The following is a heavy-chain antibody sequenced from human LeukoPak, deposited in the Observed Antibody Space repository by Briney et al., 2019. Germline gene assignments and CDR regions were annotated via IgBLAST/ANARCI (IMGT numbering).Heavy chain of an antibody. CDR3: ARDPEIVGATGNAFDI. CDR1: GYTFTGYY. CDR2: INPNSGGT. Sequence: ASVKVSCKASGYTFTGYYMHWVRQAPGQGLEWMGRINPNSGGTNYAPKFNGMATTTRATYIRTAYMELSRLRSDDPAVYYCARDPEIVGATGNAFDIWGQGTMVTVSS. V-gene: IGHV1-2*06. J-gene: IGHJ3*02. D-gene: IGHD1-26*01.